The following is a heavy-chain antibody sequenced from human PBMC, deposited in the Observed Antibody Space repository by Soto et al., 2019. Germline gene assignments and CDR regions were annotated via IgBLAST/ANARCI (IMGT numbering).Heavy chain of an antibody. CDR3: AKVSFASSPYYYDH. CDR1: GFTLSSYG. Sequence: PGGSLRLSCAASGFTLSSYGMHWVRQAPGKGLEWVAVISYDGSNKYYADSVKGRFTISRDNSKNTLYLQMNSLRAEDTAVYYCAKVSFASSPYYYDHWGQGTLVTVSS. V-gene: IGHV3-30*18. D-gene: IGHD3-3*01. J-gene: IGHJ4*02. CDR2: ISYDGSNK.